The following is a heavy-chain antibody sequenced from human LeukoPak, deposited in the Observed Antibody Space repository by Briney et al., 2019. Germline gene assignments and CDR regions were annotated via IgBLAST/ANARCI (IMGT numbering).Heavy chain of an antibody. Sequence: GESLKISCEGSGYSFSSYWIGWVRQMPGKGQEWMGFIYPGDSDTRYSPSFQGHVTISADKSVSTAYLQWSSLKASDTAMYYCARQGTRGYNYAYWSYWGQGTLVTVSS. D-gene: IGHD5-18*01. CDR1: GYSFSSYW. CDR2: IYPGDSDT. V-gene: IGHV5-51*01. J-gene: IGHJ4*02. CDR3: ARQGTRGYNYAYWSY.